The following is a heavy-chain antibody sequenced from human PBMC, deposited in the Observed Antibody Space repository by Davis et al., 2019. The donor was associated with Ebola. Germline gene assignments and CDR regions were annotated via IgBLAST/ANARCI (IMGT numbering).Heavy chain of an antibody. CDR2: LSTYNDNT. D-gene: IGHD2-15*01. CDR1: GYTFTTYG. J-gene: IGHJ6*02. V-gene: IGHV1-18*01. Sequence: ASVQVSCQASGYTFTTYGISWVRHAPGQGLEWMGWLSTYNDNTNSAQKLQARVTMTTDTSTSTAYMELRSLRSDDTAVYYCARDRYCSGGSCYSSYYYGMDVWGQGTTVTVSS. CDR3: ARDRYCSGGSCYSSYYYGMDV.